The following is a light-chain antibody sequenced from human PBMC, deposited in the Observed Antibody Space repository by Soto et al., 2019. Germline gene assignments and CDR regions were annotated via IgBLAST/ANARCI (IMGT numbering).Light chain of an antibody. Sequence: IGMKQSPATLSVSTGETATLSCRASQYVSNKVAWYQQKPGQAPSLLILGASTRATGVPARFSGSGSGTEFTLSISSLQSEDFAVYYCKQYKEWPPFTFGQGTRLAI. CDR2: GAS. V-gene: IGKV3-15*01. J-gene: IGKJ5*01. CDR3: KQYKEWPPFT. CDR1: QYVSNK.